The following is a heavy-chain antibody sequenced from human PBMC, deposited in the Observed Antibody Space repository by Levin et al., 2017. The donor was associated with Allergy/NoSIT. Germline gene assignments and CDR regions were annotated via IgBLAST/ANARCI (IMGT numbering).Heavy chain of an antibody. D-gene: IGHD6-13*01. CDR2: IYYSGST. J-gene: IGHJ6*03. CDR3: ARLLGSWGDYYMDV. V-gene: IGHV4-39*01. CDR1: GGSISSSSYY. Sequence: SETLSLTCTVSGGSISSSSYYWGWIRQPPGKGLEWIGSIYYSGSTYYNPSLKSRVTISVDTSKNQFSLKLSSVTAADTAVYYCARLLGSWGDYYMDVWGKGTTVTVSS.